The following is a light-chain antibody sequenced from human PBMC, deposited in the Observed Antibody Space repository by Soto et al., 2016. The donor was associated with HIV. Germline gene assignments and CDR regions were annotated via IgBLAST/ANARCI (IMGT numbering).Light chain of an antibody. CDR3: QVWDSSTDHVI. CDR1: NIGTKT. V-gene: IGLV3-21*04. J-gene: IGLJ2*01. CDR2: DDV. Sequence: SYELTQAPSVSVAPGETATITCGGNNIGTKTAHWYQQRPGQAPVVVIYDDVDRPSVIPERFSGSNSGNTATLTISRVEGGDEADYYCQVWDSSTDHVIFGGGTKLTVL.